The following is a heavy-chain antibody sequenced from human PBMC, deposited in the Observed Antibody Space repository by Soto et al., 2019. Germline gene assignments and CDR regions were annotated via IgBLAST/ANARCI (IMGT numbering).Heavy chain of an antibody. J-gene: IGHJ4*02. CDR2: IWYDGSHE. CDR3: ARDGWYSSSPSDFDY. V-gene: IGHV3-33*01. CDR1: GFTFSSYG. Sequence: PGGSLRLSCAASGFTFSSYGMHWVRQAPGKGLEWVALIWYDGSHEHYSDSVKGRFTISRDISGNTLYLQMNSLRAEDTAVYYCARDGWYSSSPSDFDYWGQGTLVTVSS. D-gene: IGHD6-6*01.